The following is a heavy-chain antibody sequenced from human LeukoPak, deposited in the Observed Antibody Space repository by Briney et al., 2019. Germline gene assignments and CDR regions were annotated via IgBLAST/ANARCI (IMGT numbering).Heavy chain of an antibody. CDR3: ARGKLGYCSGGSCYYYYGMDV. CDR1: GFTVSSNY. V-gene: IGHV3-53*01. J-gene: IGHJ6*02. CDR2: IYSGGST. Sequence: GGSLRLSCAASGFTVSSNYMSWVRQAPGKGLEWVSVIYSGGSTYYADSVKGRFTISRDNSKNTLYLQMNSLRAEDTAVYYCARGKLGYCSGGSCYYYYGMDVWGQGTTVTVSS. D-gene: IGHD2-15*01.